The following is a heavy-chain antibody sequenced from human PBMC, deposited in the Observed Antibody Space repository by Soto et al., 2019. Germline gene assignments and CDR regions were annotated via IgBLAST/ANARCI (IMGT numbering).Heavy chain of an antibody. CDR1: GGTFSSYA. CDR2: IIPIFGTA. CDR3: ARVPSRYSGYDWEEFAY. V-gene: IGHV1-69*13. Sequence: SSVKVACKASGGTFSSYAISWVRQAPGQGLEWMGGIIPIFGTANYAQKFQGRVTITADESTSTAYMELSSLRSEDTAVYYCARVPSRYSGYDWEEFAYWRQGTLVTVS. J-gene: IGHJ4*02. D-gene: IGHD5-12*01.